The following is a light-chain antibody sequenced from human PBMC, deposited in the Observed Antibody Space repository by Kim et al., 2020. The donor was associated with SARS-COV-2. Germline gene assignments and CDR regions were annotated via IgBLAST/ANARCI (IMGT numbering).Light chain of an antibody. CDR1: SSNIGSKT. CDR3: AAWDDSLNGHAV. V-gene: IGLV1-44*01. Sequence: GVTSSCSGSSSNIGSKTVNWYQQRPGTAPKLLIYSNNQRPSGVPDRFSGSKAGTSASLAISGLQSEDEADYYCAAWDDSLNGHAVFGGGTQLTVL. J-gene: IGLJ7*01. CDR2: SNN.